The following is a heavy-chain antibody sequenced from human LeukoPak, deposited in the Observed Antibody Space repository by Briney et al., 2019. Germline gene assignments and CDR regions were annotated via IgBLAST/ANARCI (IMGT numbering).Heavy chain of an antibody. V-gene: IGHV3-23*01. Sequence: GGSLRLSCAASGFTFSSYATSWVRQAPGKGLEWVSAISGSGGSTYYADSVKGRFTISRDNSKNTLYLQMNSLRAEDTAVYYCATLGHSNYTWFDPWGQGTLVTVSS. CDR1: GFTFSSYA. CDR3: ATLGHSNYTWFDP. D-gene: IGHD4-11*01. CDR2: ISGSGGST. J-gene: IGHJ5*02.